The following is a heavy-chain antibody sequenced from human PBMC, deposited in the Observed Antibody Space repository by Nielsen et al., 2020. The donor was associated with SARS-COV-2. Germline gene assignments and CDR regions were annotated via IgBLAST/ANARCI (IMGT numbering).Heavy chain of an antibody. D-gene: IGHD3-22*01. J-gene: IGHJ6*02. CDR2: IIPIFGTA. CDR3: ARIYDSSGYSYYYYGMDV. Sequence: SVKVSCMTSGGTFSSYAISWVRQAPGQGLEWMGGIIPIFGTANYAQKFQGRVTITADKSTSTAYMELSSLRSEDTAVYYCARIYDSSGYSYYYYGMDVWGQGTTVTVSS. CDR1: GGTFSSYA. V-gene: IGHV1-69*06.